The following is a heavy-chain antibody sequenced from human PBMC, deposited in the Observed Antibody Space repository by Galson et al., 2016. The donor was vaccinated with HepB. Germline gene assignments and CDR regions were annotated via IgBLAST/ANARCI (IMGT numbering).Heavy chain of an antibody. CDR2: IYYSGST. V-gene: IGHV4-39*01. J-gene: IGHJ4*02. CDR3: ARRQSAVAGTGTFDY. CDR1: GGSFSSSLFY. D-gene: IGHD6-19*01. Sequence: SETLSLTCNVSGGSFSSSLFYWGWIRQPPGKGLEWIGSIYYSGSTYYNPSLKSRVTISADTSTKQFSLKLTSVTAADTAVYYCARRQSAVAGTGTFDYWGQGTLVTVSS.